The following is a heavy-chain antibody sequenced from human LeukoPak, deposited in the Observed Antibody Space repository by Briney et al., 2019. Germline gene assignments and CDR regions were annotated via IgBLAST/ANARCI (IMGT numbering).Heavy chain of an antibody. CDR2: IHNRGTT. J-gene: IGHJ4*02. V-gene: IGHV4-34*01. CDR3: ARRYYYNLGSFPFDF. CDR1: SGLLSDHY. Sequence: ASETLSLTCAVYSGLLSDHYWRWIRQPPGKGLEWIGEIHNRGTTHYHPFLNSRVTISEHTSKNQFYLNLSSVTAADTAVYYCARRYYYNLGSFPFDFWGQGTLVTVSS. D-gene: IGHD3-10*01.